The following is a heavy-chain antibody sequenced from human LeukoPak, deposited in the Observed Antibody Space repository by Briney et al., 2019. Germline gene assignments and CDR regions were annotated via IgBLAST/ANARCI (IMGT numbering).Heavy chain of an antibody. CDR2: IKKDVSEK. CDR3: ARHLSGVTGYTYGRGIDY. D-gene: IGHD5-18*01. V-gene: IGHV3-7*01. Sequence: GRSLRLSCAASGFTFSSYWMSWVRQAPGKGLEWLANIKKDVSEKDYVASLNSRFTISRDNAKKSLYLQVNSLRAEDTAVYYCARHLSGVTGYTYGRGIDYWGQGTLVTVSS. J-gene: IGHJ4*02. CDR1: GFTFSSYW.